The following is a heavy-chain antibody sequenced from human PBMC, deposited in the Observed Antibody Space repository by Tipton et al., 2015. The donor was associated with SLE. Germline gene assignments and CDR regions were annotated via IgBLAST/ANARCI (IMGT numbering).Heavy chain of an antibody. Sequence: TLSLTCSVSGDSINLGGYHWTWIRQRPGKGLEWIGGIYYTGGTQKHASLKSRASISVEASENQFFLKLSPVTAADSGMCYCGRRPELRSDRYHYVFDSWGNGILITVSS. CDR3: GRRPELRSDRYHYVFDS. CDR2: IYYTGGT. D-gene: IGHD3-16*01. CDR1: GDSINLGGYH. J-gene: IGHJ5*01. V-gene: IGHV4-31*03.